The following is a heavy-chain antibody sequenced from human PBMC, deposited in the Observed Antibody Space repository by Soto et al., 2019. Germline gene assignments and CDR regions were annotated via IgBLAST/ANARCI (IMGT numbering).Heavy chain of an antibody. J-gene: IGHJ6*02. V-gene: IGHV3-74*01. Sequence: GGSLRLSCAASGFTFSSYWMHWVRQAPGKGLVWVSRINSDGSRTTYADSVKGRFTISRDNAKNMLHLQMNSLRAEDTAVYYCARFYYDSSGYLPSPYYYYYGMDVWGQGTTVTVSS. CDR2: INSDGSRT. CDR1: GFTFSSYW. D-gene: IGHD3-22*01. CDR3: ARFYYDSSGYLPSPYYYYYGMDV.